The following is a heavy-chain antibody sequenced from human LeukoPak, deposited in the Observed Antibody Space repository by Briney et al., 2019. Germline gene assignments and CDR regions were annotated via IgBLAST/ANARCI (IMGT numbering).Heavy chain of an antibody. CDR1: GGTFSSYA. CDR3: AREAHSDGFDY. CDR2: IIPIFGTA. J-gene: IGHJ4*02. D-gene: IGHD2-15*01. V-gene: IGHV1-69*06. Sequence: SVKVSCKASGGTFSSYASSWVRQAPGQGLEWMGGIIPIFGTANYAQKFQGRVTITADKSTSTAYMELSSLRSEDTAVYYCAREAHSDGFDYWGQGTLVTVSS.